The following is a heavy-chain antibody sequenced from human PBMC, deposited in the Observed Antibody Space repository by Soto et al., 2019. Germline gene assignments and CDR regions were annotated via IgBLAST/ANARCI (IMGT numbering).Heavy chain of an antibody. D-gene: IGHD3-9*01. CDR3: ARADISGSARRLFDY. Sequence: PSETLSLTCTVSGGSISTYYWNWIRQPPGKELEWIGYIHYSGTTNYNPSLKSRVTISVDTSKNQLSLKLSSVTAADTAVYYCARADISGSARRLFDYWGQGTLVTVSS. V-gene: IGHV4-59*01. CDR1: GGSISTYY. J-gene: IGHJ4*02. CDR2: IHYSGTT.